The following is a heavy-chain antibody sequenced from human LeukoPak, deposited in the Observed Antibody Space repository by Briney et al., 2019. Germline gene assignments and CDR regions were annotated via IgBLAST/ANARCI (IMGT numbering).Heavy chain of an antibody. J-gene: IGHJ4*02. CDR1: GGTFSSYA. V-gene: IGHV1-69*06. Sequence: GASVKVSCKASGGTFSSYAISWVRQAPGQGLEWMGGIIPIFGTANYAQKFQGRVTITADKSTRTAYMELSSLRSEDTAVYYCARAGDYYDSSGYHNSSWGQGTLVTVSS. CDR3: ARAGDYYDSSGYHNSS. D-gene: IGHD3-22*01. CDR2: IIPIFGTA.